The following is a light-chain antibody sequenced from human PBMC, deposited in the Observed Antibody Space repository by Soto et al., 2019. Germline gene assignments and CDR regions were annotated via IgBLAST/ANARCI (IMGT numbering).Light chain of an antibody. J-gene: IGLJ1*01. Sequence: QSALTQPPSASGSPGQSVAISCTGTSSDVGGYNSVSWYQHHPGKAPKLMIYEVSKRPSGVPDRFSGSKSGNTASLTVSGLQAEDEADYYCSSYAGGNNYVFGTGTKVTVL. CDR1: SSDVGGYNS. V-gene: IGLV2-8*01. CDR3: SSYAGGNNYV. CDR2: EVS.